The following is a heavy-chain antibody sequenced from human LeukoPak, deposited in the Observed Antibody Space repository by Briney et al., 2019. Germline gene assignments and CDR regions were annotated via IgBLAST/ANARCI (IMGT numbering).Heavy chain of an antibody. CDR3: ARGPGWLQWGIDY. J-gene: IGHJ4*02. CDR2: ISSSGSTI. D-gene: IGHD5-24*01. V-gene: IGHV3-48*03. CDR1: GFTFSSYE. Sequence: GGSLRLSCAASGFTFSSYEMNWVRQAPGKGLEWVSYISSSGSTIYYADSVKGRFTISRDNAKNSLYLQMNSLRAEDTAVYYCARGPGWLQWGIDYWGQGTLVTVSS.